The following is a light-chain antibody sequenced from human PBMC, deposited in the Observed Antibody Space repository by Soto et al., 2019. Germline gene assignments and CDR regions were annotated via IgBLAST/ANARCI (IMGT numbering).Light chain of an antibody. Sequence: EIVMTQSPATLSVSPGERATLSCRASQSVSSNLAWYQKKPGQAPRLLIYGASTRATGIPTRFSGSGSGTEFTLTISRLQSEDFAVYYCQQYNNWWTFGQGTRVEIK. V-gene: IGKV3-15*01. J-gene: IGKJ1*01. CDR3: QQYNNWWT. CDR2: GAS. CDR1: QSVSSN.